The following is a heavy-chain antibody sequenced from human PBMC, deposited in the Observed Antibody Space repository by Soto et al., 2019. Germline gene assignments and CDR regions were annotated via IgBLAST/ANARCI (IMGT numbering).Heavy chain of an antibody. CDR3: ARVPAATIRLFDY. D-gene: IGHD2-2*01. V-gene: IGHV4-39*01. J-gene: IGHJ4*02. Sequence: SETLSLTCTVSGGSISSSSCYWGWIRQPPGKGLEWIGSIYYSGSTYYNPSLKSRVTISVDTSKNQFSLKLSSVTAADTAVYYCARVPAATIRLFDYWGQGTLVTVSS. CDR2: IYYSGST. CDR1: GGSISSSSCY.